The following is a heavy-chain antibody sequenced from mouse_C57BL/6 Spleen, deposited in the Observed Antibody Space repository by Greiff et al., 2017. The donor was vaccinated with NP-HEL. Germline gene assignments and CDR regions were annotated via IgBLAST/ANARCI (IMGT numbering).Heavy chain of an antibody. Sequence: EVKLQESGEGLVKPGGSLKLSCAASGFTFSSYAMSWVRQTPEKRLEWVAYISSGGDYIYYADTVKGRFTISRDNARNTLYLQMSSLKSEDTAMYYCTREGYGKPYYYAMDYWGQGTSVTVSS. D-gene: IGHD2-1*01. J-gene: IGHJ4*01. CDR2: ISSGGDYI. V-gene: IGHV5-9-1*02. CDR3: TREGYGKPYYYAMDY. CDR1: GFTFSSYA.